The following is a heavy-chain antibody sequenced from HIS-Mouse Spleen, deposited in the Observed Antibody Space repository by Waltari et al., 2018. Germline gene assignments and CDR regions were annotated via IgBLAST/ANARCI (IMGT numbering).Heavy chain of an antibody. CDR3: AKASSGWLDY. V-gene: IGHV3-30*18. J-gene: IGHJ4*02. Sequence: QVQLVESGGGVVQPGRSLRLSCAASGFTFSSFGLHWVRQGPGKGLEWVAVISDDGSNKYYADSVKGRFTISRDNSKNTLYLQMNSLRAEDTAVYYCAKASSGWLDYWGQGTLVTVSS. D-gene: IGHD6-19*01. CDR2: ISDDGSNK. CDR1: GFTFSSFG.